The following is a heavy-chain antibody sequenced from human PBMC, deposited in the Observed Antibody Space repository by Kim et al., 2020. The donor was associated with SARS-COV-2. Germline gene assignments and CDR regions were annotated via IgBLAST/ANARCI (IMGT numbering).Heavy chain of an antibody. Sequence: EPGKGRFTISRDNAKNSLYLQMNSLRAEDTAVYYCARDLYYYDSSGYADYWGQGTLVTVSS. V-gene: IGHV3-7*01. D-gene: IGHD3-22*01. CDR3: ARDLYYYDSSGYADY. J-gene: IGHJ4*02.